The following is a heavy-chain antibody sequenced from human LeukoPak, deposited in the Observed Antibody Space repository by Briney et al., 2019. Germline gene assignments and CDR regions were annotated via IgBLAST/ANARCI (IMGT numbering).Heavy chain of an antibody. Sequence: GGSLRLSCAASGFTLSSHSMHWLRQAPGNGLEWVAVISYDGGNTYYADSVKGRFTISRDNSKSTLYVQMIGVRAEHTAVYYSARARGFGSWTGTSCFCFHCWGEGALVTVCS. CDR2: ISYDGGNT. CDR3: ARARGFGSWTGTSCFCFHC. J-gene: IGHJ4*02. CDR1: GFTLSSHS. V-gene: IGHV3-30-3*01. D-gene: IGHD2-2*01.